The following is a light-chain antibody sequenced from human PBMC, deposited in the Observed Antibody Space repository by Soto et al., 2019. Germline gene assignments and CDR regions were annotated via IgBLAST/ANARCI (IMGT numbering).Light chain of an antibody. CDR1: SSNIGSNT. CDR2: SNN. J-gene: IGLJ2*01. Sequence: QSVLTQPPSASGTPGQRVTISCSGSSSNIGSNTVNWYQQLPGTAPKLLIYSNNQRPSGVPDRFSGSKSGTSASLAISGLQSEDEADYSCAAWDDSLNGVVFGGGTTLTV. V-gene: IGLV1-44*01. CDR3: AAWDDSLNGVV.